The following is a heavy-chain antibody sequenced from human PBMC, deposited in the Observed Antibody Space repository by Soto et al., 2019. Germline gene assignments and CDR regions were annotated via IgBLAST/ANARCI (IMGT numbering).Heavy chain of an antibody. Sequence: EVQLLESGGGLVQPGGSLRLSCAASGFTFIDYAMSWVRQAPGKGLEWVSVISGSDDKTYYADFVKGRFTISKDNAKRTLYFQMDRLTADDTAIYCCAKDPEIYCNGVFDYWGQGTQVTVSS. CDR2: ISGSDDKT. D-gene: IGHD2-15*01. CDR1: GFTFIDYA. J-gene: IGHJ4*02. CDR3: AKDPEIYCNGVFDY. V-gene: IGHV3-23*01.